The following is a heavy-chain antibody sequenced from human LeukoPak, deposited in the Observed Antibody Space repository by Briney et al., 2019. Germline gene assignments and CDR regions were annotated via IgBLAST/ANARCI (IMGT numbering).Heavy chain of an antibody. Sequence: PGGSLRLSCAASGFYFPNAWMSWVRQAPGRGLEWVGRIKSNPDGGTTDYAAPVKDRFTISRDDSKNMLYLEMNSLKTEDTAVYHCTWLNWYDYWGQGTLVTVSS. J-gene: IGHJ4*02. D-gene: IGHD1-1*01. CDR2: IKSNPDGGTT. CDR1: GFYFPNAW. V-gene: IGHV3-15*01. CDR3: TWLNWYDY.